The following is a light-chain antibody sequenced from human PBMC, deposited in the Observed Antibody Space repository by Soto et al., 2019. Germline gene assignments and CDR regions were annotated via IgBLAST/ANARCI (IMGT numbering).Light chain of an antibody. CDR2: DAS. CDR1: QDISNY. V-gene: IGKV1-33*01. CDR3: QQYDNPPPFT. J-gene: IGKJ3*01. Sequence: DIQMTQSPSSLSASVGDRVTITCQASQDISNYLNWYQQKTGKAPKLLIYDASNLETGVPSRFSGSGSGTDFTFTISSLQPEDIATYYCQQYDNPPPFTFGPGTKVDIK.